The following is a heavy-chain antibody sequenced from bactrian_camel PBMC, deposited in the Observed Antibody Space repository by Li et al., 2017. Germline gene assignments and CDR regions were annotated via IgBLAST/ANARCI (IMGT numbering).Heavy chain of an antibody. V-gene: IGHV3S1*01. J-gene: IGHJ4*01. CDR2: IYTGGVGDT. CDR3: AASHTCPPIMIAGANRGTDFEY. D-gene: IGHD3*01. Sequence: VQLVESGGGSVQAGGSLRLSCEASGHTYNIACMGWFRQAPGKEREGVAVIYTGGVGDTYYADSVKGRFSISEDNAKNRVYLQMNSLKPEDTAIYYCAASHTCPPIMIAGANRGTDFEYWGQGTQVTVS. CDR1: GHTYNIAC.